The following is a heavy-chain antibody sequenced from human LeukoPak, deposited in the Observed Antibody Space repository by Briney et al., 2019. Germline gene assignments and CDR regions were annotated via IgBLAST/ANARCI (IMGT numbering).Heavy chain of an antibody. J-gene: IGHJ4*02. V-gene: IGHV4-59*01. Sequence: PSETLSLTCTVSGGSISSYYWSWIRQPPGKGLEWIGYTFHSGSTNYNPSLKSRVTISADTSKNQFSLKLSSVTAADTAIYYCARRYYDSAGYYYFDYWGQGTLVTVSS. D-gene: IGHD3-22*01. CDR3: ARRYYDSAGYYYFDY. CDR1: GGSISSYY. CDR2: TFHSGST.